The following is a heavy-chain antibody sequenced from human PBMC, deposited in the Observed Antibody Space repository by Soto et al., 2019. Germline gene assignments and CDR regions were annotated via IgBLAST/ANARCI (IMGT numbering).Heavy chain of an antibody. CDR1: GFTFSNAW. CDR2: IKSKTDGGTT. D-gene: IGHD3-3*01. V-gene: IGHV3-15*01. Sequence: GGSLRLSCAASGFTFSNAWMSWVRQAPGKGLEWVGRIKSKTDGGTTDYAAPVKGRFTISRDDSKNTLYLQMNSLKTEDTAVYYCFGYDFWSGYQPYYYYMDVWGKGTTVTVSS. CDR3: FGYDFWSGYQPYYYYMDV. J-gene: IGHJ6*03.